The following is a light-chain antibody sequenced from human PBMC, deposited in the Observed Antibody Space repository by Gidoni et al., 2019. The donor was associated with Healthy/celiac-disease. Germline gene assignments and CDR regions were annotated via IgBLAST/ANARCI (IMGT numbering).Light chain of an antibody. J-gene: IGKJ1*01. CDR2: AAS. CDR3: QQYYSYPWT. V-gene: IGKV1-8*01. CDR1: QGISSY. Sequence: AIRITQSPSSFSASTGDRVTITCRASQGISSYLAWYQQKPGKAPKLLIYAASTLQSGVPSRCSGSGSGTDFTLTISCLQYEDFATYYCQQYYSYPWTFXXXTKVEIK.